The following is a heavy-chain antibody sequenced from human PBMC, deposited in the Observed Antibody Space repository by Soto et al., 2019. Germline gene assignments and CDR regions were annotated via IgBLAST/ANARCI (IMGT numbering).Heavy chain of an antibody. V-gene: IGHV1-69*13. Sequence: ASVKVSCKASGGTFSSYAISWVRQAPGQGLEWMGGIIPIFGTANYAQKFQGRVTITADESTSTAYMELSSLRSEDTAVYYCARARDSGSYYRRAFDIWGQGTMVTVSS. D-gene: IGHD1-26*01. CDR3: ARARDSGSYYRRAFDI. CDR1: GGTFSSYA. J-gene: IGHJ3*02. CDR2: IIPIFGTA.